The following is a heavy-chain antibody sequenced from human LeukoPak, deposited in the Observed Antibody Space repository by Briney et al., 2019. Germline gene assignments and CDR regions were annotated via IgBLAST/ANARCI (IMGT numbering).Heavy chain of an antibody. CDR3: AKDRYDSNYLDY. CDR1: GFTFSSYG. CDR2: IRYDGSNK. Sequence: GGSLRLSCAASGFTFSSYGMHWVRQAPGKGLEWVAFIRYDGSNKYYADSVKGRFTISRDNSENTLYLQMNSLRAEDTAVYYCAKDRYDSNYLDYWGQGTLVTVSS. J-gene: IGHJ4*02. V-gene: IGHV3-30*02. D-gene: IGHD3-9*01.